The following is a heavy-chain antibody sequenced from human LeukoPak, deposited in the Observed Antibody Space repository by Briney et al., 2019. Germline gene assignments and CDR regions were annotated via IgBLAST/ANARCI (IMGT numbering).Heavy chain of an antibody. CDR3: AIGPMATVSIFDY. D-gene: IGHD5-24*01. CDR2: IVVGSGNT. V-gene: IGHV1-58*02. Sequence: SVKVSCKASGFTFTSSAMQWVRQARGQRLEWIGWIVVGSGNTNYAQKFQERVTMTRDTSTSTVYMELSSLRSEDTAVYYCAIGPMATVSIFDYWGQGTLVTVSS. CDR1: GFTFTSSA. J-gene: IGHJ4*02.